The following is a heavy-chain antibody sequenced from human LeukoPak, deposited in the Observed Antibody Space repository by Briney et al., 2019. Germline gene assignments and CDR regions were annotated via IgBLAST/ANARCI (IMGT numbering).Heavy chain of an antibody. CDR2: ISIGSSTI. CDR1: GFTFTSYS. CDR3: ARDGGTDWYDP. J-gene: IGHJ5*02. Sequence: PGGSLRLSCAASGFTFTSYSMNWVRQAPGKGLEWVSYISIGSSTIYYADSVKGRFTISRDNAKNSLYLQMNSLRVEDTAIYYCARDGGTDWYDPWGQGTLVSVSS. D-gene: IGHD3-16*01. V-gene: IGHV3-48*01.